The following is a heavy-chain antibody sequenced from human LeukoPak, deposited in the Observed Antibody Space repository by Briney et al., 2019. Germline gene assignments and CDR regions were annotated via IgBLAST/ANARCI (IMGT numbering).Heavy chain of an antibody. J-gene: IGHJ4*02. V-gene: IGHV3-66*02. Sequence: GGSLRLSCAASGITVSNNYMNWVRQAPGRGLEWVSVIHIDGTTYYADSVKGRFTISRDNSKNTVYLEINSLRPEDTALYYCASGSDSSYWGQGTVVTVSS. CDR1: GITVSNNY. D-gene: IGHD6-19*01. CDR3: ASGSDSSY. CDR2: IHIDGTT.